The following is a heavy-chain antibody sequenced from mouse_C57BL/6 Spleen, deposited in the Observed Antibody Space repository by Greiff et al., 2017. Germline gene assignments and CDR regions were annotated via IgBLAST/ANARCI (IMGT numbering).Heavy chain of an antibody. CDR3: ARLGDYVAMDY. CDR1: GYTFTSYW. V-gene: IGHV1-52*01. CDR2: IDPSDSET. Sequence: QVHVKQSGAELVRPGSSVKLSCKASGYTFTSYWMHWVKQRPIQGLEWIGNIDPSDSETHYNQKFKDKATLTVDKSSSTAYMQLSSLTSEDSAVYYCARLGDYVAMDYWGQGTSVTVSS. J-gene: IGHJ4*01.